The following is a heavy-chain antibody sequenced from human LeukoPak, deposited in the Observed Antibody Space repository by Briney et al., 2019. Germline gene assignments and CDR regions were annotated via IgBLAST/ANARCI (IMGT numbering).Heavy chain of an antibody. CDR1: GFTFSDYY. V-gene: IGHV3-72*01. J-gene: IGHJ4*02. Sequence: PGGSLRLSCAASGFTFSDYYMSWIRQAPGKGLEWVGRSRNKANSYTTEYAASVKGRFTISRDDSKNSLYLQMNSLKTEDTALYYCARGGRGSPFDYWGQGTLVTVSS. CDR3: ARGGRGSPFDY. D-gene: IGHD1-1*01. CDR2: SRNKANSYTT.